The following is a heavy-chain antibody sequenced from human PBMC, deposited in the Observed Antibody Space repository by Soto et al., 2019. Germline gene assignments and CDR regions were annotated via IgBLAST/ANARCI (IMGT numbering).Heavy chain of an antibody. CDR1: GFTFSSSV. V-gene: IGHV3-23*01. D-gene: IGHD1-26*01. J-gene: IGHJ4*02. CDR2: ISDGGRFT. Sequence: PGWSLRLSCAASGFTFSSSVMNWVRQAPGKGLQWVSGISDGGRFTYYAESVKGRFTISRDDSKRMLFLQMNSLRAEDTAVYYCAKSGPTNYFDYWGPGSLVTVSS. CDR3: AKSGPTNYFDY.